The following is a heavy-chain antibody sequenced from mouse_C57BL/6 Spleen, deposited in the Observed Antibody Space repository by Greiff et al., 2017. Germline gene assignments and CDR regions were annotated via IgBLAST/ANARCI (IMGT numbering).Heavy chain of an antibody. J-gene: IGHJ3*01. D-gene: IGHD1-1*01. Sequence: EVKVVESGPGMVKPSQSLSLTCTVTGYSITSGYDWHWIRHFPGNKLEWMGYISYSGSTNYNPSLKSRISITHDTSKNHFFLKLNSVTTEDTATYYCARDYYGSPFAYWGQGTLVTVSA. V-gene: IGHV3-1*01. CDR1: GYSITSGYD. CDR3: ARDYYGSPFAY. CDR2: ISYSGST.